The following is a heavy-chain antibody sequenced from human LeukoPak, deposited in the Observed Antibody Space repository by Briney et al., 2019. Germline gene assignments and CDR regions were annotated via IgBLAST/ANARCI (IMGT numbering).Heavy chain of an antibody. V-gene: IGHV3-33*01. D-gene: IGHD2-2*01. CDR1: GFTFSSYG. CDR3: ARVVRGYCSSTTCFGPVDY. CDR2: IWYDGSNK. Sequence: PGRSLRLSCAASGFTFSSYGMHWVRQAPGKGLEWVAVIWYDGSNKYYADSVKGRFTISRDISQNTMYLQMSSLRAEDTAVYYCARVVRGYCSSTTCFGPVDYWGQGTLVTVSS. J-gene: IGHJ4*02.